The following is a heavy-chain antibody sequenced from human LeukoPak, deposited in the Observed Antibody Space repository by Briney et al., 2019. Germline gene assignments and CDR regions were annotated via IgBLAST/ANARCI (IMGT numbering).Heavy chain of an antibody. V-gene: IGHV4-34*01. D-gene: IGHD1-26*01. Sequence: SETLSLTCAVYGGSFSGYYWSWIRQPPGKGLEWIGEINHSGSTNYNPSLKSRVTISVDTSKNQFSLKLSSVTAADTAVYYCARGLGKKSNYYYMDVWGKGPTVTVSS. CDR1: GGSFSGYY. CDR2: INHSGST. CDR3: ARGLGKKSNYYYMDV. J-gene: IGHJ6*03.